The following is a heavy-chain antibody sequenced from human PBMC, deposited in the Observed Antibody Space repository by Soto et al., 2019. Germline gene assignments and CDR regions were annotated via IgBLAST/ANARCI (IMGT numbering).Heavy chain of an antibody. Sequence: LRLSCEASGFTFNDYSMDWVRQAPKKGLEWVSSISSSGTYIYYADSVKGRFAISRDNANNVMYLQMDTLRAEDTAVYYCVRAGHVFDVHYYGMDLWGQGTTVTVSS. CDR1: GFTFNDYS. V-gene: IGHV3-21*01. CDR2: ISSSGTYI. D-gene: IGHD3-10*01. J-gene: IGHJ6*02. CDR3: VRAGHVFDVHYYGMDL.